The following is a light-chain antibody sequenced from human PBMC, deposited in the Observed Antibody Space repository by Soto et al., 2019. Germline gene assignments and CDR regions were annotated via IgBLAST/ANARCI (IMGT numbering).Light chain of an antibody. J-gene: IGLJ1*01. Sequence: QSVLTQPASVSGSPGQSITISCTGTSSDVGGYNYVSWYHHHPGKAPKLMIFHVSNRPSGVYNRFSGSKSGNTASLTISGLQPEAEADYYCRSYTTRNTRQIAFGTGNKVNVL. V-gene: IGLV2-14*03. CDR2: HVS. CDR1: SSDVGGYNY. CDR3: RSYTTRNTRQIA.